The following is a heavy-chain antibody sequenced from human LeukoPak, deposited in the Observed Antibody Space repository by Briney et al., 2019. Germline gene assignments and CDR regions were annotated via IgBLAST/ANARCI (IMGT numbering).Heavy chain of an antibody. V-gene: IGHV4-34*01. CDR1: GGSFSGYY. CDR2: INHSGST. D-gene: IGHD3-22*01. Sequence: PSETLSLTCTVYGGSFSGYYWSWIRQPPGKGLEWIGEINHSGSTNYNPSLKSRVTISVDTSKNQFSLKLSSVSAADTAVYYCARVALETYYYDSSGYYFDYWGQGTLVTVSS. CDR3: ARVALETYYYDSSGYYFDY. J-gene: IGHJ4*02.